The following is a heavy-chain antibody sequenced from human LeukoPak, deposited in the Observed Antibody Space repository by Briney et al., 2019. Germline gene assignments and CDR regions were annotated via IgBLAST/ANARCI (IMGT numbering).Heavy chain of an antibody. CDR3: ARHAHYGGNGLFDY. D-gene: IGHD4-23*01. CDR1: GGSISTSY. J-gene: IGHJ4*02. Sequence: SETLSLTCTISGGSISTSYWNWIRQPPGKGLEWIGYIYYSGGTNYNPSLKSRVTISVDTSKNQFSLKVSSMTAADTAVYYCARHAHYGGNGLFDYWGQGTLVTVSS. V-gene: IGHV4-59*08. CDR2: IYYSGGT.